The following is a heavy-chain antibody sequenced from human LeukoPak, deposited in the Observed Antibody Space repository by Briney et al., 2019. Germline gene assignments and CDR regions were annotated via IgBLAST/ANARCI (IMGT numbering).Heavy chain of an antibody. V-gene: IGHV3-48*04. Sequence: GGSLRLSCAASGFTFSTYWMHWVRQVPGKGLMWVSYISSSGSTIYYADSVKGRFTISRDNAKNSLYLQMNSLRAEDTAVYYCAELGITMIGGVWGKGTTVTISS. CDR1: GFTFSTYW. J-gene: IGHJ6*04. D-gene: IGHD3-10*02. CDR2: ISSSGSTI. CDR3: AELGITMIGGV.